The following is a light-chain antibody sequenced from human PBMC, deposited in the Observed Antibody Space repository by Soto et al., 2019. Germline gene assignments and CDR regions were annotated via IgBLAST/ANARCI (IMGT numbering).Light chain of an antibody. CDR1: SSDVGRYNY. J-gene: IGLJ1*01. V-gene: IGLV2-14*01. CDR3: SSYTTESYSV. Sequence: QSVLSHPASVSWSPGHSITISCTGTSSDVGRYNYVSWYQQHPGKAPKLMVYGVSNRPSGVSYRFSGSKSGNTASLTISGLQAEEEADYYCSSYTTESYSVFGTGTKVTVL. CDR2: GVS.